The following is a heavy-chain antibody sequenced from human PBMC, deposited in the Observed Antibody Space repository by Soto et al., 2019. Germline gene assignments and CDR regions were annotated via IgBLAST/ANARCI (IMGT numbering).Heavy chain of an antibody. CDR1: GGSISGYY. D-gene: IGHD3-22*01. Sequence: SETLSLTCTVSGGSISGYYWSWIRQPPGKGLEWIGYMYYSGSTNYNPSLKSRVTMSVDTSKNQFSLKLSSVTAADTAVYYCALGLYDSRPPHFDYWGQGTLVTVSS. CDR3: ALGLYDSRPPHFDY. CDR2: MYYSGST. V-gene: IGHV4-59*01. J-gene: IGHJ4*02.